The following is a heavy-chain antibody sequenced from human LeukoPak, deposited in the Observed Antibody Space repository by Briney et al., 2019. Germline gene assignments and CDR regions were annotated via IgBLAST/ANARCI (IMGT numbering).Heavy chain of an antibody. CDR1: GFTFSSYS. D-gene: IGHD5-24*01. J-gene: IGHJ4*02. CDR3: ARAIGQFPNYYFDY. V-gene: IGHV3-48*01. Sequence: PGGSLRLSCAASGFTFSSYSMNWVRQAPGQGLEWVSHTTTTSSSIYYADSVKSRFTISRDNAKNSLYLQMNSLRAEDTAVYYCARAIGQFPNYYFDYWGQGTLVTVSS. CDR2: TTTTSSSI.